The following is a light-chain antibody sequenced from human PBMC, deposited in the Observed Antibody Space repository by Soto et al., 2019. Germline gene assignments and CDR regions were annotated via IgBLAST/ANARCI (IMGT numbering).Light chain of an antibody. Sequence: QSVLTQPPSVSGAPGQRVTISCTGSSSNIGAGYDVHWYQQLPGTAPKLLIYGNSNRPSGVPDRFSGSKSGTSAFLAITGLQAEDEADYYCQSYDSSLSGSVFGGGTKLPS. V-gene: IGLV1-40*01. J-gene: IGLJ3*02. CDR1: SSNIGAGYD. CDR3: QSYDSSLSGSV. CDR2: GNS.